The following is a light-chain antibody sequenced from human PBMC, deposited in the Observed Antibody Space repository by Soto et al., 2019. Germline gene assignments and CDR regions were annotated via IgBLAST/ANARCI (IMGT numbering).Light chain of an antibody. V-gene: IGLV2-23*01. CDR3: CSYAGSRTYV. CDR1: SSDVGSYDL. CDR2: EGT. Sequence: QAVLTQPASGSGPPGRSIVISCNGSSSDVGSYDLVSWYLQYPGKAPKVIIFEGTKRPSGVSDRFSGSKSGNTASLTISGLQTEDEADYYCCSYAGSRTYVFGPGTKVTVL. J-gene: IGLJ1*01.